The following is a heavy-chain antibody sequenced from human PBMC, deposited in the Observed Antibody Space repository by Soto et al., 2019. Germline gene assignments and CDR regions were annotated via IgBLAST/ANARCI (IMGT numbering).Heavy chain of an antibody. J-gene: IGHJ6*02. V-gene: IGHV3-23*01. CDR3: FIGFSAGKGDLPYV. Sequence: PREELRHSNGASGFPFISFAMSWVRQAPGKGLDWVSAISGSGGSTYSADSVKGRFTISRDNSKNTLYLKMSRLRAEDTAVYYFFIGFSAGKGDLPYVCGQGASVTGSS. D-gene: IGHD6-13*01. CDR2: ISGSGGST. CDR1: GFPFISFA.